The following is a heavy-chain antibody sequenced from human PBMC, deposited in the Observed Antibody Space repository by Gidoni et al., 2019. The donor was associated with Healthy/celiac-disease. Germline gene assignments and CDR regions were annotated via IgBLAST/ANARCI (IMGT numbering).Heavy chain of an antibody. V-gene: IGHV4-34*01. CDR1: GGSFSGYY. D-gene: IGHD4-4*01. J-gene: IGHJ6*02. Sequence: QVQLQQWGAGLLKPSATLSLTCAVYGGSFSGYYWIWIRQSPGKGLEWIGEINHSGSTNYNPSLKSRVTISVETTKKQFSLKLSSVTAADTAVYYCARGRETTVTNDRTKTYYYYGMDVWGQGTTVTVSS. CDR2: INHSGST. CDR3: ARGRETTVTNDRTKTYYYYGMDV.